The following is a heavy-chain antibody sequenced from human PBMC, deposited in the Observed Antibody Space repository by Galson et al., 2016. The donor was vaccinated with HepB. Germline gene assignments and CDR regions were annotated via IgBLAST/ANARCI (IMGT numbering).Heavy chain of an antibody. CDR3: AKDLIRSRTLNDAFDI. D-gene: IGHD1-14*01. J-gene: IGHJ3*02. V-gene: IGHV3-23*01. Sequence: SLRLSCAASGFTFRNYAMSWVRQAPGKGLEWVSLTSGSGGTTYYADSVKGRFIISRDNSKNTVYLQMNSLRAEDTAVYYCAKDLIRSRTLNDAFDIWGQGTMVTVSS. CDR2: TSGSGGTT. CDR1: GFTFRNYA.